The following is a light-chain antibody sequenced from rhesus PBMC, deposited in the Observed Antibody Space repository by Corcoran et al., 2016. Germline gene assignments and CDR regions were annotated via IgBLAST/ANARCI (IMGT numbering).Light chain of an antibody. J-gene: IGKJ1*01. Sequence: EIVLTQSPTSMAVSQGERVTISCTASSSVSTSYLHWYQQKPGFPPRLLVYRTSSLASGVPARFSGRGSWTSYTLTISSMEAEDAANYYCQQRNSIPWTFGQGTKVEIK. V-gene: IGKV3-24*01. CDR3: QQRNSIPWT. CDR1: SSVSTS. CDR2: RTS.